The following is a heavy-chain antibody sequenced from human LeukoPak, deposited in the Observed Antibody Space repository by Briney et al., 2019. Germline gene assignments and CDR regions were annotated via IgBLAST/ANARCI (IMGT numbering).Heavy chain of an antibody. CDR2: INPNSGGT. V-gene: IGHV1-2*02. D-gene: IGHD2-2*01. CDR1: GYTFTGYY. Sequence: ASVKVSCKASGYTFTGYYMHWVRQAPGQGLEWMGWINPNSGGTNYAQKFQGRVTMTRDTSISTAYMELSRLRSDDTAVYYCARDIVVVPTNWFDPWGQGTLLTVSS. CDR3: ARDIVVVPTNWFDP. J-gene: IGHJ5*02.